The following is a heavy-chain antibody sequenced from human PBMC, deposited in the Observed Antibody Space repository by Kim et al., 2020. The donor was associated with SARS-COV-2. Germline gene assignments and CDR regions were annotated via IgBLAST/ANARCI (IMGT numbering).Heavy chain of an antibody. Sequence: YADSVKGRFTIARDNAKNTLYLQMNSLRVEDTAVYYCARVMAGLSDPSGYWGQGTLVTVSS. J-gene: IGHJ4*02. D-gene: IGHD2-8*01. V-gene: IGHV3-74*01. CDR3: ARVMAGLSDPSGY.